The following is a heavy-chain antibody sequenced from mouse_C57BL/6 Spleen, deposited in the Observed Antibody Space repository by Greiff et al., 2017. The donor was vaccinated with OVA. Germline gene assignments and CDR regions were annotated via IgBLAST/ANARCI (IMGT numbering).Heavy chain of an antibody. CDR3: ASRTTVVEDGFAY. Sequence: QVQLQQPGAELVKPGASVKLSCKASGYTFTSYWMHWVKQRPGQGLEWIGMIHPNSGSTNYNEKFKSKATLTVDNSSNTAYMQLSSLTSEYSAVYYCASRTTVVEDGFAYWGQGTLVTVSA. CDR2: IHPNSGST. V-gene: IGHV1-64*01. J-gene: IGHJ3*01. CDR1: GYTFTSYW. D-gene: IGHD1-1*01.